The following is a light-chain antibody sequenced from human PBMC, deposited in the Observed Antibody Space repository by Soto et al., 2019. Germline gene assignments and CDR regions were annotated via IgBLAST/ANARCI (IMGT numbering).Light chain of an antibody. J-gene: IGKJ5*01. Sequence: DIQMTQSPSSLSASVGDRVTITCRASQSISSYLNWYQQKPGKAPKLLIYAASSLQSEVPSRFSGSGPGTDFTLTISSLQPEDFATYYCQQSYSTPPITFGQGTRLEIK. CDR3: QQSYSTPPIT. CDR1: QSISSY. V-gene: IGKV1-39*01. CDR2: AAS.